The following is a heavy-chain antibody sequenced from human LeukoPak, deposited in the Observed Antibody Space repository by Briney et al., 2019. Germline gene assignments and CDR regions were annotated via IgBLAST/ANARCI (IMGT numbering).Heavy chain of an antibody. J-gene: IGHJ3*02. D-gene: IGHD6-13*01. CDR1: GFTFSSYS. CDR3: ARAEDGTDAFDI. V-gene: IGHV3-48*04. CDR2: ISSGGSTI. Sequence: GSLRLSCAASGFTFSSYSMNWVRQAPGKGLEWVSYISSGGSTIYYADSVKGRFTISRDNAKISLYLQMNSLRAEDTAVYYCARAEDGTDAFDIWGQGTMVTVSS.